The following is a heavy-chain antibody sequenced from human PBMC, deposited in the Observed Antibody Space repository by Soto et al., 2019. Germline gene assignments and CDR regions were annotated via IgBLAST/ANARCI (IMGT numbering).Heavy chain of an antibody. J-gene: IGHJ2*01. Sequence: EVQLVESGGGLGQPGTSLRLSCAASGFTFDDFAMHWVRQAPGKGLEWVAGINWNSRSIDYAGSVKGRFIISRDNAKKSIYLQLNNLRTEDTAFYYCAKDRRAMNWYFDLWGRGTLVVVSS. V-gene: IGHV3-9*01. CDR2: INWNSRSI. CDR1: GFTFDDFA. CDR3: AKDRRAMNWYFDL.